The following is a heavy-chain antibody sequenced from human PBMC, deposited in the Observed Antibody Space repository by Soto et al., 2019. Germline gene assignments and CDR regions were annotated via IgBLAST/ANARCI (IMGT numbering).Heavy chain of an antibody. Sequence: QVQLVQSGSEVKNPGASVKVSCKASGYTFISYAVAWVRQAPGQGLEWMGWITTHNGNTNYAHEFQGRVTMTTDTSTRTAYMEMRSLRSDDTAVYYCARGGGFSHSYFGYWGQGTLVTVSS. J-gene: IGHJ4*02. CDR1: GYTFISYA. V-gene: IGHV1-18*01. CDR3: ARGGGFSHSYFGY. CDR2: ITTHNGNT. D-gene: IGHD5-18*01.